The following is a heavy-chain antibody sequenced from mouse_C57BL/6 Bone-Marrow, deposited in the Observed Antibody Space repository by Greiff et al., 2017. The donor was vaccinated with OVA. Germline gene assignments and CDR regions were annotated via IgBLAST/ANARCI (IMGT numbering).Heavy chain of an antibody. CDR2: IDPSDSYT. J-gene: IGHJ2*01. D-gene: IGHD2-3*01. Sequence: QVQLQQPGAELVKPGASVKLSCKASGYTFTSYWMQWVKQRPGQGLEWIGEIDPSDSYTNYNQKFKGKATLTVDTSSSTAYMQLSSLTSEDSAVYYCARWGLLPVLYYFDYWGQGTTLTVSS. CDR1: GYTFTSYW. CDR3: ARWGLLPVLYYFDY. V-gene: IGHV1-50*01.